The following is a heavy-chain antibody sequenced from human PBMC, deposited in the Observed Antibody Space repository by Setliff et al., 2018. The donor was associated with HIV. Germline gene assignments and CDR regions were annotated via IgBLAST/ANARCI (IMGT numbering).Heavy chain of an antibody. CDR3: ARATYYYDSSGYYYKSYYFDY. J-gene: IGHJ4*02. CDR2: IYTSGST. D-gene: IGHD3-22*01. V-gene: IGHV4-4*08. Sequence: SETLSLTCAVYGASISSHYWSWIRQPPGKGLEWIGRIYTSGSTNYNPSLKSRVTISVDTSKNQFSLKLSSVTAADTAVYYCARATYYYDSSGYYYKSYYFDYWGQGTLVTVSS. CDR1: GASISSHY.